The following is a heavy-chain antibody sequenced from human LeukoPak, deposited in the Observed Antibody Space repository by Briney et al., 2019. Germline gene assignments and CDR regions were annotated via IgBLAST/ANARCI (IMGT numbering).Heavy chain of an antibody. CDR1: GGSISTSNYY. CDR3: GKPVRIPATDTMDS. D-gene: IGHD6-13*01. V-gene: IGHV4-39*01. J-gene: IGHJ4*02. Sequence: SETLSLTCTVSGGSISTSNYYWGWIRQPPGKGLEWIASIYYIGSTYYNPSLKSRVTISVDTSKNQFSLKLTSVTAADTAIYYCGKPVRIPATDTMDSWGQGTLVTVSS. CDR2: IYYIGST.